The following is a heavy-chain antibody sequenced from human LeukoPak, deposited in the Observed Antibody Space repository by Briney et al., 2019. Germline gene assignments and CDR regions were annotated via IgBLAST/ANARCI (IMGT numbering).Heavy chain of an antibody. J-gene: IGHJ4*02. CDR3: ARDLRYFDWLLFFDY. V-gene: IGHV3-74*01. Sequence: GGSLRLSCAASGFTFSSYWMHWVRQAPGKGLVWVSRINSDGSSTSYADSVKGRFTISRDNAKNTLYLQMNSLRAEDTAVYYCARDLRYFDWLLFFDYWGQGTLVTVSS. D-gene: IGHD3-9*01. CDR2: INSDGSST. CDR1: GFTFSSYW.